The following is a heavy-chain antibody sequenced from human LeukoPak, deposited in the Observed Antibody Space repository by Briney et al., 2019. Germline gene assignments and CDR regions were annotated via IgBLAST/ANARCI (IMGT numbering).Heavy chain of an antibody. Sequence: GGSLRLSCAASGFIFGSYGMHWVRQAPGKGLEWVASTPYHGVSRYYTESVKGRFTISRDNSKSTLYLQMNSLRIEDTAVYYCAKDRHGDYTSDYWGQGTLVIVSS. CDR2: TPYHGVSR. CDR3: AKDRHGDYTSDY. V-gene: IGHV3-30*02. D-gene: IGHD4-17*01. CDR1: GFIFGSYG. J-gene: IGHJ4*02.